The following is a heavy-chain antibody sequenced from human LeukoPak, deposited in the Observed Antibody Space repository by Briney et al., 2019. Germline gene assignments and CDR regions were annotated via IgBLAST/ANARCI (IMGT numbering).Heavy chain of an antibody. CDR3: ARDWWKVTSLAGAGSNWFDP. V-gene: IGHV1-69*13. Sequence: SVKVSCKASGGTFTSYAISWVRQAPGQGLEWMGGIIPIFGTANYAQKFQGRVTITADESTSTAYMELSRLRSEDTAVYYCARDWWKVTSLAGAGSNWFDPWGQGTLVTVSS. D-gene: IGHD6-19*01. CDR2: IIPIFGTA. J-gene: IGHJ5*02. CDR1: GGTFTSYA.